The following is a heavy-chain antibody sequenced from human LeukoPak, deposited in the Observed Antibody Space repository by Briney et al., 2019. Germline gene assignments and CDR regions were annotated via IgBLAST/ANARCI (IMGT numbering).Heavy chain of an antibody. CDR2: IYHSGST. J-gene: IGHJ3*02. V-gene: IGHV4-38-2*02. Sequence: PSETLSLTCTVSGYSISSGYDWGWIRQPPGKGLEWIGSIYHSGSTDYNPSLKSRVTISVDTSKNDFSLKLRFLTAADTAVYYCARKKSAFDIWGQGTMVTVSS. CDR1: GYSISSGYD. CDR3: ARKKSAFDI.